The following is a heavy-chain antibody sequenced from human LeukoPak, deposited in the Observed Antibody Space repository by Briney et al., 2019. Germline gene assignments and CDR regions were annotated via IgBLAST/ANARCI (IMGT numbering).Heavy chain of an antibody. CDR3: ARGTLYSGWSYYFDY. J-gene: IGHJ4*02. CDR1: GGSISLSYYY. D-gene: IGHD6-19*01. Sequence: SETLSLTCSVSGGSISLSYYYWGWIRQPPGKALEWIGSVYYSGTTSYNPSLKSRVTISVDMSKNHFSLRLSSVTAADTAMYYCARGTLYSGWSYYFDYWGQGSQVAVSS. CDR2: VYYSGTT. V-gene: IGHV4-39*07.